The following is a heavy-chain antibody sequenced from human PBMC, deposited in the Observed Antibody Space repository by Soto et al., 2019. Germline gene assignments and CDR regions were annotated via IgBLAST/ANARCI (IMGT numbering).Heavy chain of an antibody. V-gene: IGHV4-39*01. Sequence: SETLSLTCTVSGGSISSSSYYWGWIRQPPGKGLEWIGSIYYSGSTYYNPSLKSRVTISVDTSKNQFSLKLSSVTAADTAVYYCARHGMDYYDSSGYYHYDYWGQGTLVT. D-gene: IGHD3-22*01. J-gene: IGHJ4*02. CDR2: IYYSGST. CDR1: GGSISSSSYY. CDR3: ARHGMDYYDSSGYYHYDY.